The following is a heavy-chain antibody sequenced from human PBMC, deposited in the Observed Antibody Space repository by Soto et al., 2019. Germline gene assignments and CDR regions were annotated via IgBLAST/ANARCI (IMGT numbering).Heavy chain of an antibody. CDR3: VRGSGWYYY. J-gene: IGHJ4*02. V-gene: IGHV4-59*01. D-gene: IGHD6-19*01. CDR2: IYSSGST. Sequence: QVQLQESGPGLVKPSETLSLTCTVSADSISGYYWSWIRQPPGKGLEWIGYIYSSGSTNYNPSLKSRVTIPVDTSKKQFSLSLRSVTAADTAVYYCVRGSGWYYYWGQGTLVTVSS. CDR1: ADSISGYY.